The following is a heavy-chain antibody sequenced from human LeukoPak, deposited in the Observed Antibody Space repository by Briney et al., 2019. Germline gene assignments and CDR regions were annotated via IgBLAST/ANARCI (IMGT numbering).Heavy chain of an antibody. J-gene: IGHJ5*02. CDR2: MNPNSGNT. Sequence: ASVTVSCKASGYTFTSYDINWVRQATGQGLEWMGWMNPNSGNTSYAQKFQGRVTITRNTSISTAYMELSSLRSEDTAVYYCARAPRITMVRGVIYWFDPWGQGTLVTVSS. CDR3: ARAPRITMVRGVIYWFDP. CDR1: GYTFTSYD. D-gene: IGHD3-10*01. V-gene: IGHV1-8*03.